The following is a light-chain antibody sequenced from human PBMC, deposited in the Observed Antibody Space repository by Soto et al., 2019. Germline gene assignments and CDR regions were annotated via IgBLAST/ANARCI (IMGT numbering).Light chain of an antibody. CDR1: QSVSSSY. V-gene: IGKV3-20*01. J-gene: IGKJ1*01. CDR3: QQYGSSPPWT. CDR2: GAS. Sequence: EIVLRQSPGTLSFSPGERATLSCRASQSVSSSYLAWYQQKPGQAPRLLIYGASSRATGIPDRFSGSGSGTDFTLTISRLEPEDFAVYYCQQYGSSPPWTFGQGTKVDIK.